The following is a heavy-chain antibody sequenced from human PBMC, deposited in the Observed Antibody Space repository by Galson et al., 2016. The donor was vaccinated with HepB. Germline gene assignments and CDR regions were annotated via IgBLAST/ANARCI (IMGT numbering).Heavy chain of an antibody. CDR3: ARRGSSGYLYYNGLGV. CDR1: GYSFTNYW. CDR2: IYPGDSDT. Sequence: QSGAEVKKPGESLNISCKGSGYSFTNYWIGWVRQMPGKGLEWIGLIYPGDSDTKYSPSFQGQVTISADKSISTSYLQFSSLKASDSATYFCARRGSSGYLYYNGLGVWGQGTTVTVSS. D-gene: IGHD6-25*01. J-gene: IGHJ6*01. V-gene: IGHV5-51*01.